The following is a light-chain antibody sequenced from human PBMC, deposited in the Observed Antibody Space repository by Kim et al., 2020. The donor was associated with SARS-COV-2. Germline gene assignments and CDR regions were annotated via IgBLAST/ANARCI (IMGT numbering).Light chain of an antibody. Sequence: DIQMTQSPSTLSASVGDRVTITCRASQTISTWLAWYQQIPGKAPNLLIYKSSTLESGVPSRFSGSGSGTEFTLTISSLQPDDVATYYCQQYNSYPLTFGGGTKVEI. CDR2: KSS. V-gene: IGKV1-5*03. CDR3: QQYNSYPLT. CDR1: QTISTW. J-gene: IGKJ4*01.